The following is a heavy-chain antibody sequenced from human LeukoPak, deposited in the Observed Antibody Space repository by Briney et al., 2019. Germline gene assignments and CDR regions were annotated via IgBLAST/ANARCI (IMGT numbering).Heavy chain of an antibody. J-gene: IGHJ4*02. CDR1: GFTFSSYA. CDR3: AKYDFWSGYYNSGQYYFDY. CDR2: ISGSGGST. Sequence: GGSLRLSCAASGFTFSSYAMSWVRQAPGKGLEWVSAISGSGGSTYYADSVKGRFTISRDNSKNTLYLQMNSLRAEDTAVYYCAKYDFWSGYYNSGQYYFDYWGQGTLVTVSS. V-gene: IGHV3-23*01. D-gene: IGHD3-3*01.